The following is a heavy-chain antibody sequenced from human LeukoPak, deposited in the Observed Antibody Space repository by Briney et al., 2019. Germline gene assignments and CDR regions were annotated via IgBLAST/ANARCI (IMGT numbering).Heavy chain of an antibody. V-gene: IGHV1-8*01. CDR3: ARYCGGDCYSHYYYGMDV. J-gene: IGHJ6*02. CDR2: MNPNSGNT. Sequence: GASVKVSCKASGYTFTSYDINWVRQATGQGLEWMGWMNPNSGNTGYAQKLQGRVTMTRNTSISTAYMELSSLRSEDTAVYYCARYCGGDCYSHYYYGMDVWGQGTTVTVSS. D-gene: IGHD2-21*02. CDR1: GYTFTSYD.